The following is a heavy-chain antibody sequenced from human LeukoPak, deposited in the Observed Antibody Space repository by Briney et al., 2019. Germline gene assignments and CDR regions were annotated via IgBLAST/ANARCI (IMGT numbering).Heavy chain of an antibody. CDR1: GYTFTSYD. D-gene: IGHD3-16*02. Sequence: ASVKVSCKASGYTFTSYDINWVRQATGHGLEWMGWMNPNTGNTGSAQRFQGRVTMTRDTSISTAYMELSSLRSEDTAVYYCARGPLVRLPSSFDPWGQGTLVTVSS. CDR2: MNPNTGNT. J-gene: IGHJ5*02. CDR3: ARGPLVRLPSSFDP. V-gene: IGHV1-8*01.